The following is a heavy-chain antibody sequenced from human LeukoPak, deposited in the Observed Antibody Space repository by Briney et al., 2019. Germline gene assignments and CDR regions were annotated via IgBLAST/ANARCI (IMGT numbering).Heavy chain of an antibody. CDR3: ARVPLWFGELPHWYFDL. J-gene: IGHJ2*01. CDR1: GGSISSGDYY. Sequence: NPSETLSLTCTVSGGSISSGDYYWSWIRQPPGKGLEWIGYIYYSGSTYYNPSLKSRVTISVDTSKNQLSLKLSSVTAADTAVYYCARVPLWFGELPHWYFDLWGRGTLVTVSS. CDR2: IYYSGST. D-gene: IGHD3-10*01. V-gene: IGHV4-30-4*01.